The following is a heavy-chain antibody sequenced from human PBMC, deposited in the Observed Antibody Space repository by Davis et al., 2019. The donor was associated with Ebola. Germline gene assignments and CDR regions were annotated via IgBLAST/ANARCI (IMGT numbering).Heavy chain of an antibody. CDR2: ISGSGGTT. CDR1: VITFSSYA. D-gene: IGHD1-26*01. J-gene: IGHJ5*02. CDR3: VKESYTGSS. V-gene: IGHV3-23*01. Sequence: GESLKISCADSVITFSSYAMTWVRQAPGKGLEWVSAISGSGGTTYYAGSVKGRFTISRDNSRNTLFLQMNSLRDDDTAVYYCVKESYTGSSWGQGTLVAVSS.